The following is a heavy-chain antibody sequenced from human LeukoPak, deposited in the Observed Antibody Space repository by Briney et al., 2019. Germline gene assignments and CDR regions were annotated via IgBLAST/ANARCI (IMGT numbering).Heavy chain of an antibody. J-gene: IGHJ3*02. CDR2: IKQDGSET. D-gene: IGHD2/OR15-2a*01. V-gene: IGHV3-7*01. Sequence: GGSLRLSCVVSGFTFSSSWITWVRQAPGKGLEWVANIKQDGSETHYVDSVKGRFTISRDNAKNSLYLQMNSLRAEDTAVYYCAREPGIGYAFDIWGHGTVVTVSS. CDR1: GFTFSSSW. CDR3: AREPGIGYAFDI.